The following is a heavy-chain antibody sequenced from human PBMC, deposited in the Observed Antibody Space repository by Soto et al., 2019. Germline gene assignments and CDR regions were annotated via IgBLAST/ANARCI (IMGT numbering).Heavy chain of an antibody. J-gene: IGHJ6*02. D-gene: IGHD3-10*01. CDR2: IYYSGSI. V-gene: IGHV4-59*01. CDR3: ARDARKGDYYGSGSLRHYYYYGMDV. Sequence: SETLSLTCTVSGGSISSYYWSWIRQPPGKGLEWIGYIYYSGSINYNPSLKSRVTISVDTSKNQFSLKLSSVTAADTAVYYCARDARKGDYYGSGSLRHYYYYGMDVWGQGTTVTVSS. CDR1: GGSISSYY.